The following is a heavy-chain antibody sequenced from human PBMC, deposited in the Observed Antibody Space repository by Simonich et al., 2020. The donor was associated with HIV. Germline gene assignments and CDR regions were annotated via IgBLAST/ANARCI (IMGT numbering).Heavy chain of an antibody. V-gene: IGHV4-34*01. CDR3: ATAAASHSGSYGGYYYYGMDV. CDR2: INHSGTT. Sequence: QVQLQQWGAGLLKPSETLSLTCAVYGGSFSAYYWSWVRQPPGKGLEWIGEINHSGTTNYNPSLKSRVTISLDTSKNQFSLKVNSVTAADTAVYYCATAAASHSGSYGGYYYYGMDVWGQGTTVTVSS. J-gene: IGHJ6*02. CDR1: GGSFSAYY. D-gene: IGHD1-26*01.